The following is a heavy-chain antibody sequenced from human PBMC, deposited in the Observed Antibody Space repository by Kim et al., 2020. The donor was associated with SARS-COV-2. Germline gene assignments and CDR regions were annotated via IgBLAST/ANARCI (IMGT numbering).Heavy chain of an antibody. J-gene: IGHJ4*02. CDR3: AVSYDILTGYYTGGSGVFDY. Sequence: GRLTISRDNSKNTLYLQMNSLRAEDTAVYYCAVSYDILTGYYTGGSGVFDYWGQGTLVTVSS. V-gene: IGHV3-30*07. D-gene: IGHD3-9*01.